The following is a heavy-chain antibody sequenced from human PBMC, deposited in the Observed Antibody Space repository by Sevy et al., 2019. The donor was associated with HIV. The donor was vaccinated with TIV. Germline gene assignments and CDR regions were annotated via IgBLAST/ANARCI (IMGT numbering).Heavy chain of an antibody. V-gene: IGHV4-39*01. CDR3: ARHDGKRGRSSSWYTSWFDP. CDR1: GGSISSSSYY. CDR2: IYYSGST. D-gene: IGHD6-13*01. J-gene: IGHJ5*02. Sequence: SETLSLTCTVSGGSISSSSYYWGWIRQPPGKGLEWIGSIYYSGSTYYNPSLKSRVTISVDTSKNQFSLKLSSVTAADTAVYYCARHDGKRGRSSSWYTSWFDPWGQGTLVTVSS.